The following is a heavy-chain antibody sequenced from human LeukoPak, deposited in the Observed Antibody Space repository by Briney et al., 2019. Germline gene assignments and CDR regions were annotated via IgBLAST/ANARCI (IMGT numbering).Heavy chain of an antibody. D-gene: IGHD2-2*01. Sequence: SVKVSCKASGGTFSSYAISWVRQAPGQGLEWMGGIIPIFGTANYAQKFQGRVTITADKSTSTAYMELSSLRSEDTAVYYCAREHLGYCSSTSCYGRGYFEYWGQGTLVTVSS. J-gene: IGHJ4*02. CDR1: GGTFSSYA. CDR3: AREHLGYCSSTSCYGRGYFEY. CDR2: IIPIFGTA. V-gene: IGHV1-69*06.